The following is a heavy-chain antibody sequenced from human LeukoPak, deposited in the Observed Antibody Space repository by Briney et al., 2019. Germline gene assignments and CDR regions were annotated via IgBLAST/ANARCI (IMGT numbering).Heavy chain of an antibody. CDR3: AYDSSGWYNYFDY. V-gene: IGHV7-4-1*02. J-gene: IGHJ4*02. Sequence: ASVTVSCKASGYTFTSYAMNWVRQAPGQGLEWMGWINTNTGNPTYAQGFTGRFVFSLDTSVSTAYLQISSLKAEDTAVYYCAYDSSGWYNYFDYWGQGTLVTVSS. D-gene: IGHD6-19*01. CDR2: INTNTGNP. CDR1: GYTFTSYA.